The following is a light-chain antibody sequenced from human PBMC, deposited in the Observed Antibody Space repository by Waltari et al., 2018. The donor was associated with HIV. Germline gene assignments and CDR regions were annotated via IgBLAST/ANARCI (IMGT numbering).Light chain of an antibody. CDR1: NIGSKS. J-gene: IGLJ3*02. Sequence: SYVLTQPPSVSVAPGQTARVTCGGNNIGSKSVHWYQVKPGQAPVLVVYDDSDRPSGIPDRCSGSNSGNTATLTISRVEAGDEADYYCQVWDTGGDHPEWVFGGGTKLTVL. CDR3: QVWDTGGDHPEWV. V-gene: IGLV3-21*02. CDR2: DDS.